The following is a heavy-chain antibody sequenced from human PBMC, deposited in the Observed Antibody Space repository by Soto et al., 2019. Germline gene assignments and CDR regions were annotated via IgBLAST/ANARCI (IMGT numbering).Heavy chain of an antibody. D-gene: IGHD3-22*01. V-gene: IGHV3-7*01. Sequence: GGSLRLSCAASGFTFSGYWMGWVRQAPGKGLEWVASIMKDGGEKKYVDSVRGRFTISRDNVQNSLFLQMDSLRVEDTAVYYCARDRYYYKPDYWGQGTLVTVSS. CDR3: ARDRYYYKPDY. CDR1: GFTFSGYW. J-gene: IGHJ4*01. CDR2: IMKDGGEK.